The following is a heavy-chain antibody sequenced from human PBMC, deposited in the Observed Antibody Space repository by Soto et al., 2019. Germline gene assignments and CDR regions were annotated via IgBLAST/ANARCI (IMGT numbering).Heavy chain of an antibody. CDR2: VRASDETT. CDR1: GFTFSSFA. V-gene: IGHV3-23*01. CDR3: AKVRYRSWYFDN. J-gene: IGHJ4*02. D-gene: IGHD6-13*01. Sequence: GGSLRLSCAASGFTFSSFAMSWVRQAPGKGPEWVSTVRASDETTSYADSVKGRFTVSRDNSNSTLSLHMNSLRVEDTALYYCAKVRYRSWYFDNWGQGTLVTVSS.